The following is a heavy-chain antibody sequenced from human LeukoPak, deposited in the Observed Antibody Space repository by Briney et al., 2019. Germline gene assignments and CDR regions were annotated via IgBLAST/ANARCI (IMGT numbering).Heavy chain of an antibody. V-gene: IGHV3-48*03. CDR1: GFTFSRHQ. D-gene: IGHD3-22*01. J-gene: IGHJ6*02. CDR2: ISEDGGHSR. Sequence: GGSLRLSCAASGFTFSRHQMGWARQAPGKGLEWVAFISEDGGHSRDYPDSVRGRFTISRDDAKKSLYLQMDSLGAEDTALYYCARVPAYEDSGGYWGLSYYRGVDVWGQGTTVSVSS. CDR3: ARVPAYEDSGGYWGLSYYRGVDV.